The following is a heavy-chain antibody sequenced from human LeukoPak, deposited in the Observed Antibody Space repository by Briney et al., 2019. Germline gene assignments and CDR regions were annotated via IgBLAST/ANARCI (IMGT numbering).Heavy chain of an antibody. V-gene: IGHV4-59*01. J-gene: IGHJ6*03. D-gene: IGHD7-27*01. CDR2: IYYSGST. CDR3: ARVRAGDGYYYYYYMDV. Sequence: SETLSLTCTVSGGSISSYYWSWIRQPPGKGLEWIGNIYYSGSTNYNPSLKSRVTISVDTSKNQFSLKLSSVTAADTAVYYCARVRAGDGYYYYYYMDVWGKGTTVTVSS. CDR1: GGSISSYY.